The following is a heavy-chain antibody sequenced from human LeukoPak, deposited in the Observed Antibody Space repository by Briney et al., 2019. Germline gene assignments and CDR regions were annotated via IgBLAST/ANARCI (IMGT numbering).Heavy chain of an antibody. V-gene: IGHV4-59*01. CDR3: ARNVAAGGPRWFGP. CDR1: GGSIKNYY. D-gene: IGHD6-13*01. CDR2: FYSSGGT. Sequence: SETLSLTCSVSGGSIKNYYWSWIRQPPGKGLEWIGHFYSSGGTTYNPSLKSRVTISVDTSKNQFSLNLNSVTAADTAVCYCARNVAAGGPRWFGPWGQGALVTVSS. J-gene: IGHJ5*02.